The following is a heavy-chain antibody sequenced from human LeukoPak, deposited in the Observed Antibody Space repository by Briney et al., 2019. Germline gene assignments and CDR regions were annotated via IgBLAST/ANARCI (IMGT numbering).Heavy chain of an antibody. Sequence: PSGTLSLTCAVFGGSISSPNWWSWVRQSPGKGLEWIAEIYHSGSTNYNPSLKSRVTISIDTSKNQFSLKLSPLTAADTAVDYXXRPYDSSGYFFPYAFDIWGKGTMVTVSS. CDR3: XRPYDSSGYFFPYAFDI. J-gene: IGHJ3*02. D-gene: IGHD3-22*01. CDR2: IYHSGST. V-gene: IGHV4-4*02. CDR1: GGSISSPNW.